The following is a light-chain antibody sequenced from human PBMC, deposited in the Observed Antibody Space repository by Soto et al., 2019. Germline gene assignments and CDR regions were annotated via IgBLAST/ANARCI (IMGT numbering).Light chain of an antibody. V-gene: IGKV1-5*01. Sequence: IQLTQSPSTLSASVGDRVTITCRASQSVDNWLAWYQQKLGRAPNLLIYDASNLETGVPSRFSGSGFGTEFTLTIGSLKPDDFATYYCQQYRSFPWAFGQGTKVEVK. CDR1: QSVDNW. CDR2: DAS. CDR3: QQYRSFPWA. J-gene: IGKJ1*01.